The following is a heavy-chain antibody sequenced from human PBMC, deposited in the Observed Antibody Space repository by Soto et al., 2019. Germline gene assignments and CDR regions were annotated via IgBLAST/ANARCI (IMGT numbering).Heavy chain of an antibody. CDR1: GFSFASYN. CDR2: ISHNSDSI. D-gene: IGHD3-22*01. Sequence: GGSLRLSCAFSGFSFASYNMLWVRQAPGKGLEWVASISHNSDSIYNADSVKGRFTVSRDTANNSLFLEMTNQRDEDTAVYYCATGGSAERQTDDNSYHYYPMDVWGQGTTVTVSS. CDR3: ATGGSAERQTDDNSYHYYPMDV. V-gene: IGHV3-21*01. J-gene: IGHJ6*02.